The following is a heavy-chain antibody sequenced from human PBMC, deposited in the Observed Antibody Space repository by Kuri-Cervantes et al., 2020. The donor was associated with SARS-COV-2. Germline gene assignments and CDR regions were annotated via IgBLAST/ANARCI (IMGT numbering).Heavy chain of an antibody. CDR1: GFTVSSNY. J-gene: IGHJ4*02. CDR3: ARDGPRDTYTSHVDY. V-gene: IGHV3-53*01. CDR2: IYSGGGT. D-gene: IGHD5-18*01. Sequence: GESLKISCAASGFTVSSNYMSWVRQAPGKGLEWVSVIYSGGGTYYADSVKGRFTVSRDNAKNTIYLQMNSLRGDDTAVYYCARDGPRDTYTSHVDYWGQGTLVTISS.